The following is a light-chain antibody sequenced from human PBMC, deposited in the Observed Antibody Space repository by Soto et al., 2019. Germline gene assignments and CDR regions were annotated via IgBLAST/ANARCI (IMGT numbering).Light chain of an antibody. Sequence: SSELTQPPSVSVSPGQTASITCSGDKLGDKYACWYQQKPGQSPVLVIYQDSKRPSGIPERFSGSNSGNTATLTISGTQAMDEADYYCPAWDSSTAFYVFGTGTKLTVL. CDR3: PAWDSSTAFYV. CDR2: QDS. J-gene: IGLJ1*01. CDR1: KLGDKY. V-gene: IGLV3-1*01.